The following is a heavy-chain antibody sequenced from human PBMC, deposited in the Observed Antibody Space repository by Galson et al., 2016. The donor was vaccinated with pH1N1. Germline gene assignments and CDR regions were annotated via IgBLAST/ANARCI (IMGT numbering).Heavy chain of an antibody. V-gene: IGHV2-5*01. CDR2: ICWNDEK. J-gene: IGHJ5*01. CDR1: GFSLDTSGVG. D-gene: IGHD3-3*01. Sequence: PALVKPTQTLTLTCTVFGFSLDTSGVGVGWIRQPPGKALEWLGDICWNDEKRYSPSLRNSLTITKDASKNQVVLTMTNVDPVDTATYFCAHRRSPYVDFCGGPNWFDSWGQGTLVIVSS. CDR3: AHRRSPYVDFCGGPNWFDS.